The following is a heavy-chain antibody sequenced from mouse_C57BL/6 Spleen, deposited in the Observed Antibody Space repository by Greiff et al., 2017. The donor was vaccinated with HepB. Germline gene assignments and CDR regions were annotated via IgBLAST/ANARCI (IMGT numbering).Heavy chain of an antibody. CDR1: GYTFTDYE. D-gene: IGHD4-1*01. J-gene: IGHJ1*03. CDR3: TVTGTRVYWYFDV. V-gene: IGHV1-15*01. CDR2: IDPETGGT. Sequence: VQLQQSGAELVRPGASVTLSCKASGYTFTDYEMHWVKQTPVHGLEWIGAIDPETGGTAYNQKFKGKAILTADKSSSTAYMELRSLTSEDSAVYYCTVTGTRVYWYFDVWGTGTTVTVSS.